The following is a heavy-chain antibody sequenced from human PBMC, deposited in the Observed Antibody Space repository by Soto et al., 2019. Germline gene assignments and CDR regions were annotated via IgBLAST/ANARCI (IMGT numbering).Heavy chain of an antibody. D-gene: IGHD3-16*02. CDR3: ARAKYDYIWGSYHPFDQ. Sequence: QVQLVQSGAEVKKPGASVRLSCKVSGKSFDNFAVHWVRQTPGQRPEWMGRINVGDDKTKYSEKFQGRVIVSYDTSATTAYLELRPLSSEDTAVYDCARAKYDYIWGSYHPFDQWAQGAQVTVAS. V-gene: IGHV1-3*01. CDR1: GKSFDNFA. CDR2: INVGDDKT. J-gene: IGHJ4*02.